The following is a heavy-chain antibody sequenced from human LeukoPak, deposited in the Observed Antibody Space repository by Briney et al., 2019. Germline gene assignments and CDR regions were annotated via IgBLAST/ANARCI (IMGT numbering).Heavy chain of an antibody. J-gene: IGHJ4*02. D-gene: IGHD3-22*01. CDR1: GGSFSGYY. V-gene: IGHV3-11*01. Sequence: LSLTCAVYGGSFSGYYWSWIRQAPGKGLEWVSYISSSGSTIYYADSVKGRFTISRDNAKNSLYLQMNSLRAEDTALYYCAKDSYYDSSGYPDYWGQGTLVTVSS. CDR3: AKDSYYDSSGYPDY. CDR2: ISSSGSTI.